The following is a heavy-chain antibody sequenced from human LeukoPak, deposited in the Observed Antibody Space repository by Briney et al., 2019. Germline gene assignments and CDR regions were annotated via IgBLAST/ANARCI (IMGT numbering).Heavy chain of an antibody. J-gene: IGHJ4*02. D-gene: IGHD3-3*01. CDR3: ARVQPLEWLTHSFDY. Sequence: PGGSPRLSCAAAGITFSSYWMSWVRQAQGKGPEWVANIKQDGSEKYYVDSVKGRFTISRDNAKNSLYLQMNSLRAEDTAVYYCARVQPLEWLTHSFDYWGQGTLVTVSS. CDR1: GITFSSYW. CDR2: IKQDGSEK. V-gene: IGHV3-7*01.